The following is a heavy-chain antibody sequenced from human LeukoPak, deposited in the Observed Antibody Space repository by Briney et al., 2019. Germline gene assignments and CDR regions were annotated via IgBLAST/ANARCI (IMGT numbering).Heavy chain of an antibody. D-gene: IGHD3-10*01. CDR3: ARETRLWFGELLPQNNWFDP. J-gene: IGHJ5*02. V-gene: IGHV1-69*13. Sequence: SVKVSCKASGGTFSSYAISWVRQAPGQGLEWMGGIIPIFGTANYAQKFQGRVTITADESTSTAYMELSSLRSEDTAVYYCARETRLWFGELLPQNNWFDPWGQGTLVTVSS. CDR1: GGTFSSYA. CDR2: IIPIFGTA.